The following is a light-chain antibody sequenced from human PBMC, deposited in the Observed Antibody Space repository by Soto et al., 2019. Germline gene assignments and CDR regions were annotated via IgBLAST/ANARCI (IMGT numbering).Light chain of an antibody. CDR3: SSWTSSSSYV. CDR1: SSHVGGYNS. J-gene: IGLJ1*01. CDR2: DVT. Sequence: QSALTQPASVSGSPGQSITISCTGTSSHVGGYNSVSWYQQYPGKAPKLIIHDVTNRPSGLSDRFSGSKSGNTASLTISGLQAEDEADYYCSSWTSSSSYVFGSGTKVTVL. V-gene: IGLV2-14*03.